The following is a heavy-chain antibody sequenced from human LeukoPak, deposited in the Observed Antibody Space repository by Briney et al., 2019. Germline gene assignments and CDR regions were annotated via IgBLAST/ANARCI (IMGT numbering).Heavy chain of an antibody. D-gene: IGHD6-13*01. CDR1: GGSINSYY. V-gene: IGHV4-59*01. J-gene: IGHJ4*02. Sequence: SGTLSLTCSVSGGSINSYYWSWIRQPPGKGLEWIGYIYSRGSTDYNPSLKSRVTMSVDTSKNQFSLRLSSVTAADTGIYYCARDRGLSGYRTTWLDYWGQGALVTVSS. CDR3: ARDRGLSGYRTTWLDY. CDR2: IYSRGST.